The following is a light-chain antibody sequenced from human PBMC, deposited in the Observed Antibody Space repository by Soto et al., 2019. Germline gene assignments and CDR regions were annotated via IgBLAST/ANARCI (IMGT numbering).Light chain of an antibody. J-gene: IGLJ1*01. Sequence: QSALTQPASVSGSPGQSITISCTGTSSDVGGYNYASWYQQHPGKAHKLMIYDVSNRPSGVSNRFSGSKSGNTASLTISGLQTEDESDYYCSSYTGSSTYVFGTGTKVTVL. V-gene: IGLV2-14*03. CDR2: DVS. CDR1: SSDVGGYNY. CDR3: SSYTGSSTYV.